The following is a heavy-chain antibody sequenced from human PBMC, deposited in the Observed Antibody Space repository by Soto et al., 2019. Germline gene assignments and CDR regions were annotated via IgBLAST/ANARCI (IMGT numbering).Heavy chain of an antibody. CDR2: IIPIFGTA. V-gene: IGHV1-69*13. CDR3: ARTSGYYFVSICRTSSYAEYFQH. Sequence: SVKVSCKASGGTFSSYAISWVRQAPGQGNEWMGGIIPIFGTANYAQKFQGRVTITADESTSTAYMELSSLRSEDTAVYYCARTSGYYFVSICRTSSYAEYFQHWGQGTLVTVSS. CDR1: GGTFSSYA. J-gene: IGHJ1*01. D-gene: IGHD3-22*01.